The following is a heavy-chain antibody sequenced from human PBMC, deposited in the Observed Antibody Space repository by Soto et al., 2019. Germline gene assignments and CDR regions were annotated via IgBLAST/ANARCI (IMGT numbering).Heavy chain of an antibody. CDR3: ARDLWGYCGTDCYPLDV. CDR2: MYNTGST. Sequence: SETLSLTCTVSGGSIRSYYWSWIRQPPGKGPEWIGYMYNTGSTDYNPSFKSRVTISVDTSKNQFSLKLNSVTAADTAVYYCARDLWGYCGTDCYPLDVWGQGTTVTVSS. CDR1: GGSIRSYY. V-gene: IGHV4-59*01. J-gene: IGHJ6*02. D-gene: IGHD2-21*02.